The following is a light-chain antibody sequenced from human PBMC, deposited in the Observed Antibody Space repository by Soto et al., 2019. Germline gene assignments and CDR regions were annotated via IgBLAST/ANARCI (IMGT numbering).Light chain of an antibody. CDR1: SSDVGASNY. Sequence: QSALTQPASVSGSPGQSITISCTGTSSDVGASNYVSWYQQHPGEAPKLMIYEVNNRPSGISNRFSGSKSGNTASLIISGLQAEDEADYYCTSYTSSSTYVFGTGTKVTVL. J-gene: IGLJ1*01. CDR3: TSYTSSSTYV. V-gene: IGLV2-14*01. CDR2: EVN.